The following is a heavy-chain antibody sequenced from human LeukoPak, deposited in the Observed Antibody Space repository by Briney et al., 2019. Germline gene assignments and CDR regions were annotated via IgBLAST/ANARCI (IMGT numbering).Heavy chain of an antibody. V-gene: IGHV3-7*01. J-gene: IGHJ4*02. CDR1: GITLSVYW. CDR3: ARSGSGYFDY. CDR2: IKQDGSEN. Sequence: GGSLRLSCAASGITLSVYWMSWVRQAPGKGLEWVANIKQDGSENYYRDSVQGRFTISRDNAKTSLYLQMNSLRAEDTAVYYCARSGSGYFDYWGQGSLVTVSS.